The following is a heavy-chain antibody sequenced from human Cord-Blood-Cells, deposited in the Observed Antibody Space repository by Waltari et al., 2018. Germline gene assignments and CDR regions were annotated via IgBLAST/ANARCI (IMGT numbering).Heavy chain of an antibody. CDR1: GFTVSSND. V-gene: IGHV3-53*01. CDR3: ARDAAPDAFDI. CDR2: IYSGGST. D-gene: IGHD6-6*01. Sequence: EVQLVESGGGLIQPGGSLRLSCAASGFTVSSNDMSWVRQAPGKALEWVSVIYSGGSTYYADSVKGRFTISRDNSKNTLYLQMNSLRAEDTAVYYCARDAAPDAFDIWGQGTMVTVSS. J-gene: IGHJ3*02.